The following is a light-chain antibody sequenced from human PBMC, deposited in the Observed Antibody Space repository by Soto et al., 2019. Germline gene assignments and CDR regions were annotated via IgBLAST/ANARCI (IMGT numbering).Light chain of an antibody. CDR1: QGISNY. V-gene: IGKV1-27*01. Sequence: SSLSSKKKDRVTITCRASQGISNYLAWYQQKPGKVPKRLIYAECTLQSGVPSRFSGSGSGTDCTLTISILQAEDGTSYCCQECGFVPNTFCGGTKV. CDR2: AEC. CDR3: QECGFVPNT. J-gene: IGKJ4*01.